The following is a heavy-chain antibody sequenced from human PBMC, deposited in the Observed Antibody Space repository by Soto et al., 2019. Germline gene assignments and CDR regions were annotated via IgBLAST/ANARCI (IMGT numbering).Heavy chain of an antibody. V-gene: IGHV1-18*01. Sequence: QVQLVQSGDEVKKPGASVKVSCKASDYIFVNYGIAWVRQAPGQGLEWMGWISPYTGNTHSATKVQGRLTITTDTSTSTAYMDMGSLTSDDTAVDYCAMVDNYVTPTPQDVWGQGPTVTVSS. J-gene: IGHJ6*02. CDR2: ISPYTGNT. CDR3: AMVDNYVTPTPQDV. CDR1: DYIFVNYG. D-gene: IGHD3-16*01.